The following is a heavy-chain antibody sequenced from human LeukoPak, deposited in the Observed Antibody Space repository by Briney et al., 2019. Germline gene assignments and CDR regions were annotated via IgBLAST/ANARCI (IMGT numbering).Heavy chain of an antibody. D-gene: IGHD1-26*01. CDR1: GFTFSSYD. CDR3: ARGVGATGAFDI. J-gene: IGHJ3*02. Sequence: GGSLRLSCAASGFTFSSYDMHWVRQAPGKGLEWVSAICTAGDTYYPGSVKGRFTISRENAKNSLYLQMNSLRAGDTAVYYCARGVGATGAFDIWGQGTMVTVSS. V-gene: IGHV3-13*01. CDR2: ICTAGDT.